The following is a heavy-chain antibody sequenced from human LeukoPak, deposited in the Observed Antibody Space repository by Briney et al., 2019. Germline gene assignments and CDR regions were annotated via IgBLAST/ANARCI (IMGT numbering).Heavy chain of an antibody. CDR2: ILPCDSHT. V-gene: IGHV5-51*01. CDR1: GYSFTMFR. CDR3: ARRSLSGEYFQH. D-gene: IGHD2/OR15-2a*01. J-gene: IGHJ1*01. Sequence: GDSLKISCKASGYSFTMFRIGWVRQMPGKGLERMGVILPCDSHTRYSTSFQGQVSISADKSITTAYLQWNRLKASDTAMYYCARRSLSGEYFQHWGQGTLVTV.